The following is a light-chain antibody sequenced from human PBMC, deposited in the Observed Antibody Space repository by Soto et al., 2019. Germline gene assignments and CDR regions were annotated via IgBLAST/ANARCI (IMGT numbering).Light chain of an antibody. Sequence: EIVLTQSPATLSLSPGERATLSCRASQSVSSYLAWYQQKPGQPSRLLIYDASNRATGIPARFSGSGSGTDFTLTISSLEPEDFAVYYCQQRRNWPLTFGGGTKVEIK. CDR2: DAS. CDR3: QQRRNWPLT. J-gene: IGKJ4*01. CDR1: QSVSSY. V-gene: IGKV3-11*01.